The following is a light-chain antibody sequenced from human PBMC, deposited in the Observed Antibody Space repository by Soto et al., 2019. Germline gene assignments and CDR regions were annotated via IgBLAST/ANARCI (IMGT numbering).Light chain of an antibody. CDR1: SSDVGSYNL. V-gene: IGLV2-23*02. CDR3: CSYARSGRV. Sequence: QSALTQPASVSGSPGQSITISCTGTSSDVGSYNLVSWYQQHPGKAPKLMIYEVSKRPSGVSNRFSGSKSGNTASLTISGLQAEDEADYSCCSYARSGRVFGTGTKVTVL. J-gene: IGLJ1*01. CDR2: EVS.